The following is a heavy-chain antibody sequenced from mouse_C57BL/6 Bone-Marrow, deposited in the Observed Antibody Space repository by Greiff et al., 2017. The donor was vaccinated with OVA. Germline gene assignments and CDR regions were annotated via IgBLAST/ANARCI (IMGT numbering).Heavy chain of an antibody. D-gene: IGHD1-1*01. CDR1: GYTFTDYY. J-gene: IGHJ1*03. Sequence: VQLQQSGAELVRPGASVKLSCKASGYTFTDYYINWVKQRPGQGLEWIARIYPGSGNTYYNEKFKGKATLTAEKSSSTAYMQLSSLTSEDSAVYFCARSNYYGSSPDVWGTGTTVTVSS. CDR3: ARSNYYGSSPDV. V-gene: IGHV1-76*01. CDR2: IYPGSGNT.